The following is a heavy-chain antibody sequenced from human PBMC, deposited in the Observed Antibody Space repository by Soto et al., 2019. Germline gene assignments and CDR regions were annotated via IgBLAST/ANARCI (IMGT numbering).Heavy chain of an antibody. Sequence: PSETLSLTCTVSGGSIISGDYYWSLIRQPPGKGLEWIGYIYYSGSTYYNPSLKSRVTISVDTSKNQFSLKLSSVTAADTAVYYCARDPDSSGYYYFQHWGQGTLVTVSS. CDR3: ARDPDSSGYYYFQH. J-gene: IGHJ1*01. CDR2: IYYSGST. CDR1: GGSIISGDYY. D-gene: IGHD3-22*01. V-gene: IGHV4-30-4*01.